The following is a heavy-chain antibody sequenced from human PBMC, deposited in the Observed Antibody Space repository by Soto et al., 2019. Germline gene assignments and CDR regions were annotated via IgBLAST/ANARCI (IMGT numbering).Heavy chain of an antibody. D-gene: IGHD6-6*01. Sequence: PSETLSLTCTVTGGSLSSVDSSWSWIRQPPGKGLEWIGYIYHYGNTYYNPSLRSRVTISVDRSKSQFSLELTSVTAADSAVYYCARDERRSSGRNFEHWGQGVLVTVSS. J-gene: IGHJ4*02. V-gene: IGHV4-30-2*01. CDR1: GGSLSSVDSS. CDR3: ARDERRSSGRNFEH. CDR2: IYHYGNT.